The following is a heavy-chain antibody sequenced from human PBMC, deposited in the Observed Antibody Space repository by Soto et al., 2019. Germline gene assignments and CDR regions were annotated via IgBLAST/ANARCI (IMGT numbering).Heavy chain of an antibody. Sequence: PSETLSLTCTVPGGSISSGGYYWSWIRQHPGKGLEWIGYIYYSGSTYYNPSLKSRVTISVDTSKNQFSLKLSSVTAADTAVYYCARAYDSSSLDYWGQGTLVTVSS. V-gene: IGHV4-31*03. D-gene: IGHD6-13*01. J-gene: IGHJ4*02. CDR3: ARAYDSSSLDY. CDR2: IYYSGST. CDR1: GGSISSGGYY.